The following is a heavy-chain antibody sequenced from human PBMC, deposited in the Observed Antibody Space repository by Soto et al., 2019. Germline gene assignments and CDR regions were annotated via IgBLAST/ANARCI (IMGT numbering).Heavy chain of an antibody. V-gene: IGHV1-18*04. D-gene: IGHD3-10*01. CDR1: GYTFTSYG. J-gene: IGHJ6*02. CDR3: ARDLITMVRGVIIPPYYYYYGMDV. Sequence: AASVKVSCKASGYTFTSYGISWVRQAPGQGLEWMGWISAYNGNTNYAQKLQGRVTMTTDTSTSTAYMELRSLRSDDTAVYYCARDLITMVRGVIIPPYYYYYGMDVWGQGTTVTVSS. CDR2: ISAYNGNT.